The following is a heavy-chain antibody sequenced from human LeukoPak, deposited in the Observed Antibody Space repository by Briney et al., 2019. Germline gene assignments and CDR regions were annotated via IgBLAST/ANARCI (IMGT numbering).Heavy chain of an antibody. V-gene: IGHV5-51*01. Sequence: GESLKISCKGSGYSFISHWIGWVRQVPGKGLEWMGIIYPADSDTRYSPSFQGQVTISADKSISTAFLQWSSLRASDTAMYYCAXXLSSXXGTTDYXGQXTXXXXSS. D-gene: IGHD1-7*01. J-gene: IGHJ4*02. CDR3: AXXLSSXXGTTDY. CDR1: GYSFISHW. CDR2: IYPADSDT.